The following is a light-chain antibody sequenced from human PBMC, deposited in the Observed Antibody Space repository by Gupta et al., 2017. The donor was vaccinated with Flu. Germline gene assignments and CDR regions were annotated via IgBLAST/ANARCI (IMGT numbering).Light chain of an antibody. Sequence: DIQMTQSPSTLSAYVGDRVTITCRASQSISSWLAWYQQKPGKAPKLLIYKASSLESGVPSRFSGSGSGTEFTLTINSLQPDDFATYYCQHFNTYPVTFGGGTNVEIK. J-gene: IGKJ4*01. CDR3: QHFNTYPVT. CDR1: QSISSW. CDR2: KAS. V-gene: IGKV1-5*03.